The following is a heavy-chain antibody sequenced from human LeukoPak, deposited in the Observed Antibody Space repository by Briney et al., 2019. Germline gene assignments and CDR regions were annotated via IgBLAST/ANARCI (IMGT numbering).Heavy chain of an antibody. J-gene: IGHJ4*02. Sequence: SETLSLTCSVSGGSISGDIYYWGWMRQPPGKGLEWIGSIHYSGSTYYSPSLKSRVTISVDTSKNQFSLRLSSVTAADTALYYCARSRSGTRWSVSIDYWGQGTLVTVSS. CDR1: GGSISGDIYY. V-gene: IGHV4-39*01. CDR2: IHYSGST. D-gene: IGHD3-10*01. CDR3: ARSRSGTRWSVSIDY.